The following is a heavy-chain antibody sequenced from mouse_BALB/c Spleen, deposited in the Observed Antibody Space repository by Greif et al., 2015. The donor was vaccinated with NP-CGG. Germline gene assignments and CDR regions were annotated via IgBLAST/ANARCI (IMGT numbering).Heavy chain of an antibody. J-gene: IGHJ2*01. CDR3: ARSYYGSRDYFDY. D-gene: IGHD1-1*01. CDR1: GFTFSSFG. CDR2: ISSGSSTI. V-gene: IGHV5-17*02. Sequence: EVHLVESGGGLVQPGGSRKLSCAASGFTFSSFGMHWVRQAPEKGLEWVAYISSGSSTIYYADTVKGRFTISRDNPKNTLFLQMTSLRSEDTAMYYCARSYYGSRDYFDYWGQGTTLTVSS.